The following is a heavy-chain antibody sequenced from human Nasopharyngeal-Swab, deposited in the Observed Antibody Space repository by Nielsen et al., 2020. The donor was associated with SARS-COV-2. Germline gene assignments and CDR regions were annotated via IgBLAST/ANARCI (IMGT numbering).Heavy chain of an antibody. V-gene: IGHV4-59*01. J-gene: IGHJ6*03. CDR1: GGSISSYY. CDR3: ARAKEWLYYMVV. D-gene: IGHD3-3*01. Sequence: SETLSLTCTVSGGSISSYYWSWIRQPPGKGLEWIGDIYYSGSTNYNPSLKSRVTISVDTSKNQFSLKLSSVTAADTAVYYCARAKEWLYYMVVWGKGTTVTVSS. CDR2: IYYSGST.